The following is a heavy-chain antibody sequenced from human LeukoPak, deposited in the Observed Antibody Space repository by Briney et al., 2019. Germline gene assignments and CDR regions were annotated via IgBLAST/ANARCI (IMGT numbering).Heavy chain of an antibody. J-gene: IGHJ4*02. CDR2: ISGSGGST. CDR3: AKGERYFDWLPIYYFDY. CDR1: GFTFSSYA. Sequence: GGSLRLPCAASGFTFSSYAMSWVRQAPGKGLEWVSAISGSGGSTYYADSVKGRFTISRDNSKNTLYLQMNSLRAEDTAVYYCAKGERYFDWLPIYYFDYWGQGTLVTVSS. V-gene: IGHV3-23*01. D-gene: IGHD3-9*01.